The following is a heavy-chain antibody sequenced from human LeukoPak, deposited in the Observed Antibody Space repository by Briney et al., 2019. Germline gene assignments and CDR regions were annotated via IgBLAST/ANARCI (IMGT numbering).Heavy chain of an antibody. D-gene: IGHD6-19*01. Sequence: SETLSLTCTVSGGSISSSSYYWSWIRQPPGKGLEWIGYIYYSGSTNYNPSLKSRVTISVDTSKNQFSLKLSSVTAADTAVYYCARHGVAVAGAGDYFDYWGQGTLVTVSS. CDR1: GGSISSSSYY. V-gene: IGHV4-61*05. J-gene: IGHJ4*02. CDR2: IYYSGST. CDR3: ARHGVAVAGAGDYFDY.